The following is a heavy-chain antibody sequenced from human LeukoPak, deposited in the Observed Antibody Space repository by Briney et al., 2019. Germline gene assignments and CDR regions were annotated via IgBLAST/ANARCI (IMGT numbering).Heavy chain of an antibody. Sequence: PSETLSLTCTVSGGSISSSSYYWGWIRQPPGKGLEWIGSIYYSGSTYYNPSLKSRVTISVDTSKNQFSLKLSSVTAADTAVYYCARHVGNYYDSSGCFDYWGQGTLVTVSP. J-gene: IGHJ4*02. D-gene: IGHD3-22*01. CDR3: ARHVGNYYDSSGCFDY. CDR2: IYYSGST. V-gene: IGHV4-39*01. CDR1: GGSISSSSYY.